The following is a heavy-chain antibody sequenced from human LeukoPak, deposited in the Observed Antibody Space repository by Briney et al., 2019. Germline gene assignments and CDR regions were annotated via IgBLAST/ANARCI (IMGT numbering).Heavy chain of an antibody. V-gene: IGHV2-5*02. J-gene: IGHJ4*02. Sequence: ESGPALVKPTQTLTLTCTFSGFSLTTPGLGVGWIRQPPGKALEWLALIYWDDDQRSSPSLKSRLTITKDTSKTQVFFTMTNMDPADTATYYCARGRGGPDFDYWGQGTLVTVSS. D-gene: IGHD1-26*01. CDR3: ARGRGGPDFDY. CDR1: GFSLTTPGLG. CDR2: IYWDDDQ.